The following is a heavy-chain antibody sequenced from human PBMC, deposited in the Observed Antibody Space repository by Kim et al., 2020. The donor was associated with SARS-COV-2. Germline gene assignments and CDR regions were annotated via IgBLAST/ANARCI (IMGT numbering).Heavy chain of an antibody. J-gene: IGHJ6*02. CDR1: GGSISSSSYY. Sequence: SETLSLTCTVSGGSISSSSYYWGWIRQPPGKGLEWIGSIYYSGSTYYNPSLKSRVTISVDTSKNQFSLKLSSVTAADTAVYYCARRRKVVTPFLYGMDVWGQGTTVTVSS. V-gene: IGHV4-39*01. D-gene: IGHD2-21*02. CDR2: IYYSGST. CDR3: ARRRKVVTPFLYGMDV.